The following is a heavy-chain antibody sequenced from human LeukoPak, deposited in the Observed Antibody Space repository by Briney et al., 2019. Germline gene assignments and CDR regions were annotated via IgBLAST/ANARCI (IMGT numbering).Heavy chain of an antibody. CDR2: MYTGGTT. CDR3: AKDEVTSGGGLAS. D-gene: IGHD2-21*02. Sequence: GGSLRLSCAASGFTVSGTHMSWVRQAPGKGLEWVSAMYTGGTTYYADSVTGRFTVSRDTSRNPLFLHMDSLRAEDTAVYYCAKDEVTSGGGLASWGQGTLVIVSS. V-gene: IGHV3-53*01. J-gene: IGHJ5*01. CDR1: GFTVSGTH.